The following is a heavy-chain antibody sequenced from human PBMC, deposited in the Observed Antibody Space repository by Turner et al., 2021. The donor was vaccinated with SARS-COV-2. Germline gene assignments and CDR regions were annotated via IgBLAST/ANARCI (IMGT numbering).Heavy chain of an antibody. CDR1: GCTFSSYA. D-gene: IGHD3-22*01. J-gene: IGHJ5*02. CDR3: ARARGVDYYDSTGQRFDP. Sequence: QVQLVQSGAEVKKPGSSVKVSCKASGCTFSSYAISWVRQDPGQGLEWMGGIIPIFGTANYAQKFQGRVTITADESTSTAYMELSSLRSEDTAVYYCARARGVDYYDSTGQRFDPWGQGTLVTVSS. V-gene: IGHV1-69*01. CDR2: IIPIFGTA.